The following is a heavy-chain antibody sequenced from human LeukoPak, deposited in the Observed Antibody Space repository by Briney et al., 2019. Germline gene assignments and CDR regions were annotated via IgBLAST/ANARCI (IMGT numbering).Heavy chain of an antibody. CDR3: AKGDTPMVRRYYFDY. V-gene: IGHV3-23*01. CDR1: GFTFSSHA. J-gene: IGHJ4*02. CDR2: ISGSGGST. Sequence: GGSLRLSCAASGFTFSSHAMSWVRQGPEKGLEWVSVISGSGGSTYYADSVKGRFTISRDNSKNTLYLQINSLRAEDTAVYYCAKGDTPMVRRYYFDYWGQGTLVTVSS. D-gene: IGHD5-18*01.